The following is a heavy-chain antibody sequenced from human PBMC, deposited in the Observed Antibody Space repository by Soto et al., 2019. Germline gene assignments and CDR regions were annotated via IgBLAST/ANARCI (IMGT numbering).Heavy chain of an antibody. CDR2: LYYSGSN. CDR1: DGYVSSGRYY. V-gene: IGHV4-31*03. Sequence: SETLSLSCTVSDGYVSSGRYYWSWIRQHPGKGLEWIGYLYYSGSNYYNTSLKSRVTISGXXSKNQFSMKLSSVTAADTAFYYCARGISRPSRVWVSDRAPRWFDPRGQGALVTVSS. CDR3: ARGISRPSRVWVSDRAPRWFDP. J-gene: IGHJ5*02. D-gene: IGHD3-16*02.